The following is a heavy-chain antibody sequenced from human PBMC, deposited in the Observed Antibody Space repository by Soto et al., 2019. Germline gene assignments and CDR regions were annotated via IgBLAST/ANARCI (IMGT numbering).Heavy chain of an antibody. J-gene: IGHJ4*02. CDR3: ARHPRIVGVVLPDY. V-gene: IGHV4-39*01. D-gene: IGHD3-3*01. CDR2: MSYSGST. CDR1: GDSFSIPTYY. Sequence: QLQLQESGPGQVKPSETLSLTCTVSGDSFSIPTYYWGWIRQAPGKGLQWIGAMSYSGSTFYNSSLQSRVSISVGTSKNQFSLKLSSVTAADAAVYYCARHPRIVGVVLPDYWGQGTLVTVSS.